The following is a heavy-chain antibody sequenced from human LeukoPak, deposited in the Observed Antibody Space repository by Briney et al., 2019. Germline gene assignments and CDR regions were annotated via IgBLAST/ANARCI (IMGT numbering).Heavy chain of an antibody. CDR1: GYTFTSYG. V-gene: IGHV1-18*01. CDR3: AQTNYGSGSWDY. J-gene: IGHJ4*02. CDR2: ISAYNGNT. D-gene: IGHD3-10*01. Sequence: GASVKVSCKASGYTFTSYGISWVRQAPGQGLEWMGWISAYNGNTNYAQKLQGRVTMTTDTSTSTAYMELSSLRSEDTAVYYCAQTNYGSGSWDYWGQGTLVTVSS.